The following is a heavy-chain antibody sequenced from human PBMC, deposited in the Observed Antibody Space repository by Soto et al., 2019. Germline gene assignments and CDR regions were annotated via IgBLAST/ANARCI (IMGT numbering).Heavy chain of an antibody. CDR1: GFTFSSYS. CDR3: ASDHETRHHERDINWFDP. J-gene: IGHJ5*02. D-gene: IGHD2-15*01. CDR2: ISSSSSYI. Sequence: EVQLVESGGGLVKPGGSLRLSCAASGFTFSSYSMNWVRQAPGKGLEWVSSISSSSSYIYYADSVKGRFTISRDNAKNSLYRLTNSLRAEDTAVYYCASDHETRHHERDINWFDPWGQGTLVTVSS. V-gene: IGHV3-21*06.